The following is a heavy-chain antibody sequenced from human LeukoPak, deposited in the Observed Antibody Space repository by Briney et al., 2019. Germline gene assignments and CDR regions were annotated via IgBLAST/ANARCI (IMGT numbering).Heavy chain of an antibody. CDR1: GFTFSSYA. V-gene: IGHV3-23*01. J-gene: IGHJ4*02. CDR2: ISGSGGST. D-gene: IGHD6-13*01. Sequence: GGPLRLSCAASGFTFSSYAMSWVRQAPGKGLECVSAISGSGGSTYYADSVKGRFTISRDNSKNTLYLQMNSLRAEDTAVYYCATLTRGIAAAGDYWGQGTLVTVSS. CDR3: ATLTRGIAAAGDY.